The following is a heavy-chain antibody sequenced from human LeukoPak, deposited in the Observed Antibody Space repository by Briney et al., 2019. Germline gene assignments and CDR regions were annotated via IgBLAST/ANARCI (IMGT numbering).Heavy chain of an antibody. V-gene: IGHV3-64*01. D-gene: IGHD2-15*01. CDR1: GFTFSSYA. J-gene: IGHJ4*02. CDR2: ISSDGGSP. CDR3: AREYCSGGRCQYYFDY. Sequence: PGGSLRLSCAASGFTFSSYAMHWVRQAPGKGLEYVSGISSDGGSPFHVNSVKGRFTISRDNSKGTLYLQMGSLRAEDMAVYYCAREYCSGGRCQYYFDYWGQGTLVTVSS.